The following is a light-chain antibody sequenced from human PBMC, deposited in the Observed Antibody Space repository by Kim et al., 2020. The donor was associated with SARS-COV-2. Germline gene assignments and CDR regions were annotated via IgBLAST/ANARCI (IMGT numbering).Light chain of an antibody. Sequence: EIVLTQSPGTLSLSPGERATLSCRASQSVRSSYLAWYQQKPGQAPRLLIYGASSRATGIPDRFSGSGSGTDFTLTISRLEPEDFAVYYCQQYGSTPYTFGQGTNMEI. CDR1: QSVRSSY. V-gene: IGKV3-20*01. CDR3: QQYGSTPYT. J-gene: IGKJ2*01. CDR2: GAS.